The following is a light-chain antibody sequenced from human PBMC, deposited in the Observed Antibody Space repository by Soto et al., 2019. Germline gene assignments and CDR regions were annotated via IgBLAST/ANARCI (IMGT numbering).Light chain of an antibody. Sequence: QSVLTQPASVPGSPGQSITISCTGTRNDVGSYILVSWYQQLPGKAPKVLIYEVSKRPSGVSDRFSGSKSGNTASLAISGLQAEDEADYYCCSYAGSATYVFGTGTKVTVL. CDR3: CSYAGSATYV. CDR2: EVS. J-gene: IGLJ1*01. V-gene: IGLV2-23*02. CDR1: RNDVGSYIL.